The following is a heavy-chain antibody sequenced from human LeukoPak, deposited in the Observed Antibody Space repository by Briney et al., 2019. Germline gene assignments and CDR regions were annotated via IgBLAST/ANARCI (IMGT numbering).Heavy chain of an antibody. J-gene: IGHJ4*02. D-gene: IGHD6-19*01. CDR2: VYQTGDT. CDR3: ARHPFSAPFDY. V-gene: IGHV4-59*08. Sequence: SETLSLTCTVSGGSMNNYYWSWFRPPPGKGLEWIAYVYQTGDTRYNPSLKSRVSISLDTSKNQFSLKVSSVTATDTAVYYCARHPFSAPFDYWGQGILVTVSS. CDR1: GGSMNNYY.